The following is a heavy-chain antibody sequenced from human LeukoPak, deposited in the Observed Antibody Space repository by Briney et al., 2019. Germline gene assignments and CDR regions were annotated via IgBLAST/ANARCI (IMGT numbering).Heavy chain of an antibody. V-gene: IGHV3-23*01. D-gene: IGHD5-18*01. Sequence: GSLRLSCAASGFTFSSYAMSWVRQAPGKGLEWVSAISGSGGSTYYADSVKGRFTIFRDNSKNTLYLQMNSLRAEDTAVYYCAKGSSGTAMVAYYFDYWGQGTLVTVSS. CDR3: AKGSSGTAMVAYYFDY. J-gene: IGHJ4*02. CDR1: GFTFSSYA. CDR2: ISGSGGST.